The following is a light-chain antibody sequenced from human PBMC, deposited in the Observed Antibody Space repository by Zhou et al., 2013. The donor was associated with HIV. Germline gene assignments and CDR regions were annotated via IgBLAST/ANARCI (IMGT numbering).Light chain of an antibody. CDR1: SSDVGVYKD. V-gene: IGLV2-14*01. J-gene: IGLJ2*01. CDR2: DVS. CDR3: SSYTTTSTVI. Sequence: QSALTQPASVSGAPGQSVIISCTGTSSDVGVYKDVSWYQQYPGKAPKLMIFDVSKRPSGVSNRFSGSKSGNTASLFISGLQAEDEADYYCSSYTTTSTVIFGGGTTADRP.